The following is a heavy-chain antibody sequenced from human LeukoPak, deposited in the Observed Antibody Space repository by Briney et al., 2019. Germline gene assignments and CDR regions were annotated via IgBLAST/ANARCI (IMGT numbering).Heavy chain of an antibody. Sequence: GGSLKLSCAGSGFTFSSNPLSWVRQAPGKGLEWVSAINPSGGNTYYADSVRGRFTISRDNSKNTLYLQMNTLRAEDTAVYYCATTKQARRYFDYWGQGTLVTVSS. D-gene: IGHD1-1*01. J-gene: IGHJ4*02. CDR2: INPSGGNT. CDR1: GFTFSSNP. CDR3: ATTKQARRYFDY. V-gene: IGHV3-23*01.